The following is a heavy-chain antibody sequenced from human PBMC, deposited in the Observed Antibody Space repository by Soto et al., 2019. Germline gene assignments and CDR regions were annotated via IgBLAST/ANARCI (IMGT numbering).Heavy chain of an antibody. Sequence: QIKLVQSGAEVKKPGASVKVSCKTSGYTLTSYGISWVRQGPGQGPEWLGWVSTNNGDTLYAQNVQGRITMTTDTTTSPAYMELRSLRSDDTAVYYCTRYRGHRFDYWGQGTLVTVSS. CDR2: VSTNNGDT. J-gene: IGHJ4*02. CDR3: TRYRGHRFDY. D-gene: IGHD3-16*02. V-gene: IGHV1-18*04. CDR1: GYTLTSYG.